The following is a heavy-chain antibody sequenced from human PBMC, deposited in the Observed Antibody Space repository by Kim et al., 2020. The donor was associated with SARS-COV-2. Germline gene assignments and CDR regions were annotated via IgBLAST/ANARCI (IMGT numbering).Heavy chain of an antibody. V-gene: IGHV7-4-1*02. CDR2: INTNTGNP. CDR3: AKVGSSWFPGPPDFDH. D-gene: IGHD6-13*01. Sequence: ASVKVSCEASGYTITDSAMNWVRQAPGQGLEWMGWINTNTGNPTYAQGFTGRFVFSLDTSINTAYLQISSLKAEDTAVYYCAKVGSSWFPGPPDFDHWGQ. J-gene: IGHJ4*02. CDR1: GYTITDSA.